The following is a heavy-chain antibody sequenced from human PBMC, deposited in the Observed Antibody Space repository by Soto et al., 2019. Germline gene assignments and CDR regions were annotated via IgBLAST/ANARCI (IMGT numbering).Heavy chain of an antibody. V-gene: IGHV1-18*04. D-gene: IGHD6-13*01. Sequence: ASVKVSCKASGYTFTGYYMHWVRQAPGQGLEWMGWISANIGNTNYAQKLQGRVTMTTDTSTSTAYMELRSLRSDYTAVYYCARGQQLVDYAFDIWGQGTMVTVSS. CDR3: ARGQQLVDYAFDI. J-gene: IGHJ3*02. CDR2: ISANIGNT. CDR1: GYTFTGYY.